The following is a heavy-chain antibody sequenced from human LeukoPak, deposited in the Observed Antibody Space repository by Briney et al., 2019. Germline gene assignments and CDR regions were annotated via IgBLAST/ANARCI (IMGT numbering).Heavy chain of an antibody. CDR3: ARSEISDHMRF. CDR2: IYQSGST. D-gene: IGHD1-14*01. CDR1: GYSIANGYH. J-gene: IGHJ4*02. V-gene: IGHV4-38-2*01. Sequence: SETLSLTCSVSGYSIANGYHWAWVRQPPGKRLEWLGSIYQSGSTYDNLSLKSRLTMPVDTSKNQFSLTMRAVTAADTALYYCARSEISDHMRFWGQGILVTVSS.